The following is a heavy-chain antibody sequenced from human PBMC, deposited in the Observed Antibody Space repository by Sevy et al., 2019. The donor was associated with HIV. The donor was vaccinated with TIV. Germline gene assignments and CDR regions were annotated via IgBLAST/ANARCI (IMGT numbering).Heavy chain of an antibody. J-gene: IGHJ4*01. CDR2: ISDEGTET. CDR3: ERDGGYSIKWYPLY. CDR1: GFAFSSHA. V-gene: IGHV3-30-3*01. D-gene: IGHD6-13*01. Sequence: GGSLRLSCAASGFAFSSHAMHWVRQAPGKGLEWVATISDEGTETFYAASVGGRFTISRDNSKNMLSLQINSLRPEDMAVYYCERDGGYSIKWYPLYWGHGTLVTVSS.